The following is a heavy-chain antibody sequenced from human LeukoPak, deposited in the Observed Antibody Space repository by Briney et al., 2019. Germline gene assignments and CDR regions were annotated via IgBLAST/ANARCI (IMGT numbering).Heavy chain of an antibody. J-gene: IGHJ6*02. Sequence: GSLGLSCAVAGLTLSDHYMDRVRQAPGKGLERVGRTRNKANSYTTEYAASGKGRFTISRDDSKNSLYLQMNSLKTEDTAVYYCARVWVDSSCLYGNYYYYCIDVWGQGTTVTVSS. V-gene: IGHV3-72*01. CDR1: GLTLSDHY. CDR3: ARVWVDSSCLYGNYYYYCIDV. CDR2: TRNKANSYTT. D-gene: IGHD6-19*01.